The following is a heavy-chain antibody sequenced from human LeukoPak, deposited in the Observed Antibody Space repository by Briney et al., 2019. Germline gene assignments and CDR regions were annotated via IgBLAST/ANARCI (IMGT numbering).Heavy chain of an antibody. Sequence: ASVKVSCKTSGYSFIDYYMHWVRQAPGQGLEWMGWTNPNSGGTSSAQKFQGRVTMTRDTSITTVYMEVRWLTSDDTAVYYCARADRLHGGPYLIGPWGQGTLVTVSS. CDR2: TNPNSGGT. D-gene: IGHD2-21*01. CDR1: GYSFIDYY. V-gene: IGHV1-2*02. CDR3: ARADRLHGGPYLIGP. J-gene: IGHJ5*02.